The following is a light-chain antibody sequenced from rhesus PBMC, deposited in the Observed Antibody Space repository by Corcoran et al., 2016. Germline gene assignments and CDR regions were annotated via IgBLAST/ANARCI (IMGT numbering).Light chain of an antibody. CDR3: CSYAGNNTSI. CDR2: DVS. J-gene: IGLJ1*01. CDR1: NSDIGAYAR. Sequence: AALTQPPSVSGTPGHSVTISCTGTNSDIGAYARVSWFQQHPNRAPKVVIYDVSQRPSGVSDRFSGSKSGNAASLTISGLQAEDEAHFYCCSYAGNNTSILGSGTR. V-gene: IGLV2-23*02.